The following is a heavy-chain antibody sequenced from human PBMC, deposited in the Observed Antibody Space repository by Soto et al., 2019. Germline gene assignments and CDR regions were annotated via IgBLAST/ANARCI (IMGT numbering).Heavy chain of an antibody. D-gene: IGHD1-26*01. Sequence: XGSLLLSYAAYGFTFSSYAMRWVRQAPGKGLEWVSAISGSGGSTYYADSVKGRFTISRDNSKNTLYLQMNSLRAEDTAVYYCAKVPYSGSYLIFDYWGQGTLVTVSS. CDR1: GFTFSSYA. J-gene: IGHJ4*02. V-gene: IGHV3-23*01. CDR3: AKVPYSGSYLIFDY. CDR2: ISGSGGST.